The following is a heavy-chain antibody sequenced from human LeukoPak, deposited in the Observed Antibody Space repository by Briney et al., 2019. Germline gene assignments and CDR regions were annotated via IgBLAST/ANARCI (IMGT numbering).Heavy chain of an antibody. V-gene: IGHV7-4-1*02. Sequence: ASVRVSCKASGYTFTSYGISWVRQAPGQGLEWMGWINTNTGNPTYAQGFTGRFVFSLDTSVSTAYLQISSLKAEDTAVYYCARDGKKQGEEQWLDNTETDYWGQGTLVTVSS. CDR2: INTNTGNP. D-gene: IGHD6-19*01. J-gene: IGHJ4*02. CDR1: GYTFTSYG. CDR3: ARDGKKQGEEQWLDNTETDY.